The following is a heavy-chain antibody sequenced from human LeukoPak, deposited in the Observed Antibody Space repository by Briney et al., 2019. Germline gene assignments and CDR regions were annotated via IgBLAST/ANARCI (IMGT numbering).Heavy chain of an antibody. D-gene: IGHD5-12*01. Sequence: GGSLRLSCAASGFTFSSYAMHWVRQAPGKGLEWVALIWYDGNKKYFEDSVKGRFTISRVNSKNTLYLQMNSLRAEDTAVYYCARDRGYDPHYYFDYWGQGTLVTVSS. CDR3: ARDRGYDPHYYFDY. J-gene: IGHJ4*02. V-gene: IGHV3-33*01. CDR2: IWYDGNKK. CDR1: GFTFSSYA.